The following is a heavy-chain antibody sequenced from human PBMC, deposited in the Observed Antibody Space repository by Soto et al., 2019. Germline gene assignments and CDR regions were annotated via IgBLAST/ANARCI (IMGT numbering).Heavy chain of an antibody. CDR2: ISYDGSNK. Sequence: GGSLRLSCVGSGFTFSNFGMHWVRQAPGKGLEWVAGISYDGSNKYYADSVKGRFTISRDNSKNTLYLQMNSLRAEDTAVYYCARAPPPGYSYGYNYYYGMDVWGQGTTVSVSS. CDR3: ARAPPPGYSYGYNYYYGMDV. CDR1: GFTFSNFG. D-gene: IGHD5-18*01. V-gene: IGHV3-30*03. J-gene: IGHJ6*02.